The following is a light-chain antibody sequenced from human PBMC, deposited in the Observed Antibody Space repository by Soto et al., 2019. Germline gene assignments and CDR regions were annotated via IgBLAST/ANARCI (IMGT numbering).Light chain of an antibody. CDR2: DAS. Sequence: DIQMTQSPSTLSASVGDRVTITCRASQSISSWLAWYQQKPGKAPKLLIYDASSLESGVPSRFSGHGSGTEFPLTISSLQPDDSASYYCQQYNSYSTTCGQGTKVDIK. CDR3: QQYNSYSTT. J-gene: IGKJ1*01. V-gene: IGKV1-5*01. CDR1: QSISSW.